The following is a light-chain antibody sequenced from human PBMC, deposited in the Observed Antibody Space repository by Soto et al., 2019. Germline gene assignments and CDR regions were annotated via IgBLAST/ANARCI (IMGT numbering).Light chain of an antibody. J-gene: IGKJ1*01. Sequence: ESVLTKSPGTLSLSPGERATLSCRASQSVSSSYLAWYQQKPGQAPRLLIYGASSGATGIPDRFSGSGSGTDFTLTISSLEPEDFALYYCQQYGSSPWTFGQGSKVDIK. V-gene: IGKV3-20*01. CDR1: QSVSSSY. CDR3: QQYGSSPWT. CDR2: GAS.